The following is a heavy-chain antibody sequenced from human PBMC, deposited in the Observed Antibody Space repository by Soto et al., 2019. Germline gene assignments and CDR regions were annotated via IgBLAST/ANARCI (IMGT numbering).Heavy chain of an antibody. V-gene: IGHV3-23*01. D-gene: IGHD4-4*01. CDR3: AKASPGRVTTSNYYYGMEV. CDR1: GFTFSSYA. Sequence: GGSLRLSCAASGFTFSSYAMSWVRQAPGKGLEWVSAISGSGGSTYYADSVKGRFTISRDNSKNTLYLQMNSLRAEDTTVYYCAKASPGRVTTSNYYYGMEVWGQGTTVTVSS. J-gene: IGHJ6*02. CDR2: ISGSGGST.